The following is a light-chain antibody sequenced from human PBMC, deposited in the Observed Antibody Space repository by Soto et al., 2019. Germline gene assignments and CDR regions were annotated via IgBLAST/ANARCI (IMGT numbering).Light chain of an antibody. J-gene: IGLJ1*01. Sequence: QSVLTQPASVSGSPGQSITISCTGSSSDVGAYTSVSWYQQHPGKAPKLMIYEVSNWPSGISTRFSASKSGSTASLTISGLQAEDEADYYCNSYTSDYTYVFGTGTKVTVL. V-gene: IGLV2-14*01. CDR1: SSDVGAYTS. CDR2: EVS. CDR3: NSYTSDYTYV.